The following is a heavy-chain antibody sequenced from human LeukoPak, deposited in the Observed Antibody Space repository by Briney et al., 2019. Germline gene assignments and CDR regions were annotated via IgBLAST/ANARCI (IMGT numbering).Heavy chain of an antibody. CDR2: ITWNGGST. CDR1: GFTFNDYG. D-gene: IGHD3-10*01. Sequence: RPGGSLRLSCAASGFTFNDYGMSWVRQAPGQGPEWVSGITWNGGSTDYAASVKGRFTTSRDNSKNTLYLQMNSLRGEDTAVYYCAKNIGGLDYWGQGTLVTVSS. J-gene: IGHJ4*02. CDR3: AKNIGGLDY. V-gene: IGHV3-20*04.